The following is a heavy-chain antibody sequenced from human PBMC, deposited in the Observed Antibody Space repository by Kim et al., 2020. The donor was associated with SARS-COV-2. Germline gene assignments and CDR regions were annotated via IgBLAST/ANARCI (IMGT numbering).Heavy chain of an antibody. Sequence: SETLSLTCTVSGGSISSYYWNWIRQPPGKGLEWIGYIYYSGSTNFNPSLKSRVTISVDTSKNQFSLKLSSVTAADTAVYYCARASTIYGSGSYYNWFDP. D-gene: IGHD3-10*01. CDR3: ARASTIYGSGSYYNWFDP. CDR2: IYYSGST. J-gene: IGHJ5*02. V-gene: IGHV4-59*01. CDR1: GGSISSYY.